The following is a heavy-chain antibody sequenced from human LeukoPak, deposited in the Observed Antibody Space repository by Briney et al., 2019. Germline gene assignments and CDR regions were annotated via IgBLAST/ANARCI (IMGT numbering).Heavy chain of an antibody. Sequence: ASVKVSCKASGYTFTGYYMHWVRQAPGQGPEWMGWINPNSGGTNYAQKFQGRVTTTRDTSISTAYMELSRLRSDDTAVYYCARVNSHYGDYHFDYWGQGTLVTVSS. V-gene: IGHV1-2*02. D-gene: IGHD4-17*01. CDR3: ARVNSHYGDYHFDY. CDR1: GYTFTGYY. CDR2: INPNSGGT. J-gene: IGHJ4*02.